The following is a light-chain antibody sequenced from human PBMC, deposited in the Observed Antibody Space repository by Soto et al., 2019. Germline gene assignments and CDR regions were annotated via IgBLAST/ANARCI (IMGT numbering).Light chain of an antibody. CDR2: KAS. CDR1: QTISSW. CDR3: QQYNSPLT. Sequence: IQLTQSPSSPSASVGDTVTITCRASQTISSWLAWYQQKPGKAPKLLIYKASTLKSGVPSRFSGSGSGTEFTLTISSLQPDDFATYYCQQYNSPLTFGGGTKVDIK. J-gene: IGKJ4*01. V-gene: IGKV1-5*03.